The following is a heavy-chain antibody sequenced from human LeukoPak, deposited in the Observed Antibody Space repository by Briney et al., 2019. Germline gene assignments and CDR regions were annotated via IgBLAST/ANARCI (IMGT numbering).Heavy chain of an antibody. CDR2: IKQDGSEK. Sequence: GGSLRLSCAASGFTFSSYWMSWVRQAPGKGLEWVANIKQDGSEKYYVDSVKGRFTISRDNAKNTLYLQMDSPTTEDTAVYYCARETNDYSNYDHFAYWGQGTLVSVSS. CDR1: GFTFSSYW. D-gene: IGHD4-11*01. CDR3: ARETNDYSNYDHFAY. J-gene: IGHJ4*02. V-gene: IGHV3-7*01.